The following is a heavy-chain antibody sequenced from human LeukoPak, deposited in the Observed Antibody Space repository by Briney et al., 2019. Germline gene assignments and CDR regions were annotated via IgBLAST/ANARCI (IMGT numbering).Heavy chain of an antibody. CDR2: IYPGDSDT. D-gene: IGHD2-15*01. CDR1: GYSFTTYW. V-gene: IGHV5-51*01. CDR3: ARRGFCSGGSCYSAPFDS. J-gene: IGHJ4*02. Sequence: GESLKISGQGSGYSFTTYWIGWVRQMPGKGLEWMGIIYPGDSDTSYSPSFQGQVTISADKSLSTAYLQWSSLKASDTAIYYCARRGFCSGGSCYSAPFDSWGQGTLATVSS.